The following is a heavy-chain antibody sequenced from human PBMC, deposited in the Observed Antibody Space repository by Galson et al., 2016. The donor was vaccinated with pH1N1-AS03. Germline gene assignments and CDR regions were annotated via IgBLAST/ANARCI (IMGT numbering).Heavy chain of an antibody. CDR2: ISYDGSNK. V-gene: IGHV3-30*04. Sequence: SLRLSCAASGFTFSSYAMHWVRQAPGKGLEWVAVISYDGSNKYYADSVKGRFTISRDNSKNTLYLQMNSLRAEDTAVYYCVRDQGGGYSYFQYWSQGALVIVSS. CDR1: GFTFSSYA. J-gene: IGHJ1*01. CDR3: VRDQGGGYSYFQY. D-gene: IGHD5-18*01.